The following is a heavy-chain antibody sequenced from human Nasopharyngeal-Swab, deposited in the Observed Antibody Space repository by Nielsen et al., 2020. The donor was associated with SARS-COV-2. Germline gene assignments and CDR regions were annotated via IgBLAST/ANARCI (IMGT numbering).Heavy chain of an antibody. D-gene: IGHD1-26*01. J-gene: IGHJ4*02. CDR2: FDPEDGET. CDR3: ATRPSPSLPQFQWELLFY. V-gene: IGHV1-24*01. CDR1: GYTLTELS. Sequence: ASVKVSCKVSGYTLTELSMHWVRQAPGKGLEWMGGFDPEDGETIYAQKFQGRVTMTEDTSTDTAYMELSSLRSEDTAVYYCATRPSPSLPQFQWELLFYWGQGTLVTVSS.